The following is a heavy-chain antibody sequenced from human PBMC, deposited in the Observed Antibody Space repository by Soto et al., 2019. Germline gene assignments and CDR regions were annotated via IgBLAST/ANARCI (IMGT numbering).Heavy chain of an antibody. CDR2: INHSGST. CDR3: ARGRRGIQIYKSRSGYYYYMDV. CDR1: GGSFSGYY. J-gene: IGHJ6*03. V-gene: IGHV4-34*01. Sequence: QVQLQQWGAGLLKPSETLSLTCAVYGGSFSGYYWSWIRQPPGKGLEWIGEINHSGSTNYNPSLKSRVTISVATSKNQFALKLSSVTAADTAVYYCARGRRGIQIYKSRSGYYYYMDVWGKGTTVTVSS. D-gene: IGHD5-18*01.